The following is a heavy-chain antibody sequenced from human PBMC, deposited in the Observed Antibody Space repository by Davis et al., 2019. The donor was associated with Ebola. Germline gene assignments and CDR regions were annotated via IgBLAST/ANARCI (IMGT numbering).Heavy chain of an antibody. CDR1: GYTFSSYA. CDR3: ARDNGSYYDIWSGYYSWDY. V-gene: IGHV1-69*13. J-gene: IGHJ4*02. Sequence: SVPVSCKASGYTFSSYAISWVRQAPGQGLEWMGGIIPIFGTANYAQKFQGRVTITADESTSTAYMELSSLRAEDTAVYYCARDNGSYYDIWSGYYSWDYWGQGTLVTVSS. CDR2: IIPIFGTA. D-gene: IGHD3-3*01.